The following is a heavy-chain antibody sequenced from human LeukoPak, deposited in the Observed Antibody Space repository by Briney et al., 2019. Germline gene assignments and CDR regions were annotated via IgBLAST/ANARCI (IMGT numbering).Heavy chain of an antibody. V-gene: IGHV4-34*01. CDR2: INHSGST. D-gene: IGHD4-23*01. J-gene: IGHJ5*02. CDR3: ARWHVRGYGGPYGFDP. CDR1: GGSFNGYY. Sequence: PSETLSLTCAVYGGSFNGYYWSWIRQPPGKGLEWIGEINHSGSTNYNPSLKSRVTISVDTSKNQFSLKLSSVTAADTAVYYCARWHVRGYGGPYGFDPWGQGTLVTVSS.